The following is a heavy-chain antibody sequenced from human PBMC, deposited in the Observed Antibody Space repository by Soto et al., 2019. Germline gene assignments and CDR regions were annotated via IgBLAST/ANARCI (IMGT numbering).Heavy chain of an antibody. D-gene: IGHD3-22*01. Sequence: SETLSLTCTVSGGSISPYYWSWIRQPPGKGLEWIGYIYYSGSTTYNPSLKSRVNISVDTSQNQFSLNLSSVTTADTAVYYCARLGGYYQAFDSWGQGTLVTVSS. CDR3: ARLGGYYQAFDS. V-gene: IGHV4-59*08. CDR1: GGSISPYY. CDR2: IYYSGST. J-gene: IGHJ4*02.